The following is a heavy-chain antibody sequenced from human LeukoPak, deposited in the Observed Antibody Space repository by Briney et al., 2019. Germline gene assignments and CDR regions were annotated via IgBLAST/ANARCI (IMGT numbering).Heavy chain of an antibody. Sequence: SETLSLTCAVSGGSISSSNWWSWVRQPPGKGLEWIGELYHSGSTNYNPSLKSRVTISVDKSKNQFSLKLSSVTAADTAVYYCARGPPLAYCGGDCYSDWFDPWGQGTLVTVSS. D-gene: IGHD2-21*02. V-gene: IGHV4-4*02. CDR1: GGSISSSNW. CDR3: ARGPPLAYCGGDCYSDWFDP. CDR2: LYHSGST. J-gene: IGHJ5*02.